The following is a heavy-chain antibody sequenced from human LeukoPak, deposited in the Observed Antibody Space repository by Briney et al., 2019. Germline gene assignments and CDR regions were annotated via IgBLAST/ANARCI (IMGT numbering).Heavy chain of an antibody. CDR2: ISSSSSTI. CDR1: GFTFSSYS. V-gene: IGHV3-48*04. J-gene: IGHJ6*03. Sequence: GGSLRLSCTASGFTFSSYSMNWVRQAPGKGLEWVSYISSSSSTIYYADSAKGRFTISRDNAKNSLYLQMNSLRAEDTAVYYCARDSIVLVPAARDYYYYYMDVWGKGTTVTVSS. CDR3: ARDSIVLVPAARDYYYYYMDV. D-gene: IGHD2-2*01.